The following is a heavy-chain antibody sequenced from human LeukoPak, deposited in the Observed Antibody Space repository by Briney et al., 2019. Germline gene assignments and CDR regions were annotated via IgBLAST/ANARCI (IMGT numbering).Heavy chain of an antibody. Sequence: ASVKVSCKASGYTFTDYNLHWVRQAPGEGVEWMGWINPKSGGTKFAQKHQGGVTMTADTSINTAYLELSNLKSDDTAIYYCARSSSGWPLYFDCWGQGTLVTVSS. D-gene: IGHD6-19*01. CDR1: GYTFTDYN. J-gene: IGHJ4*02. V-gene: IGHV1-2*02. CDR2: INPKSGGT. CDR3: ARSSSGWPLYFDC.